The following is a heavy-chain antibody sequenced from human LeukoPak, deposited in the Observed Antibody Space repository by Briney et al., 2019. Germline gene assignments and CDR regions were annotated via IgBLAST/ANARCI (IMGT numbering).Heavy chain of an antibody. CDR1: GFTFSRYN. CDR3: ARGTSYGASGFDY. J-gene: IGHJ4*02. Sequence: GGSLRLSCAASGFTFSRYNMNWARQAPGKGLEWVSSISGGSIYKSYADSVKGRFTISRDNAKNSLYLQMNSLRAEDTAVYYCARGTSYGASGFDYWGQGTLVTVSS. V-gene: IGHV3-21*01. D-gene: IGHD5-18*01. CDR2: ISGGSIYK.